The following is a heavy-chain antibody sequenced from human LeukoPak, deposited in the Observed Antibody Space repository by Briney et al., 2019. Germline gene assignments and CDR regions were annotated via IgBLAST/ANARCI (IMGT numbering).Heavy chain of an antibody. CDR2: IRSSGSTT. D-gene: IGHD3-16*01. V-gene: IGHV3-48*03. CDR1: GFSSSSYE. J-gene: IGHJ4*02. CDR3: VRVGNSLNYFDC. Sequence: GGSLRLSCAASGFSSSSYEMNWVRQAPGKGLEWVPYIRSSGSTTYYADSVKGRFTISRDNAKDSLYLQMNSLRAEDTAVYYCVRVGNSLNYFDCWGQGTLVTVSS.